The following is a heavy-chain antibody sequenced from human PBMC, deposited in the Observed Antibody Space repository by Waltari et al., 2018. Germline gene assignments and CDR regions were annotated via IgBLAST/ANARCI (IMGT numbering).Heavy chain of an antibody. CDR3: ARTNGGSYGLGSSPTDQYYFYMDV. D-gene: IGHD3-10*01. CDR1: GGSFSTYY. CDR2: CYSNGRT. V-gene: IGHV4-4*07. Sequence: VQLQESGPRLVKPSETLSPKCRVSGGSFSTYYWTWIRQPAGKGLEWIGRCYSNGRTNDNPTLKRRVIMSVDTSKTYFTRKLTSVTTADTAVYYCARTNGGSYGLGSSPTDQYYFYMDVWGKGTTVTVSS. J-gene: IGHJ6*03.